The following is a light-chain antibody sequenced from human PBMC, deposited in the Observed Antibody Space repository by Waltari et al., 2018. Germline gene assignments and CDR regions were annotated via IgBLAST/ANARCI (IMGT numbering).Light chain of an antibody. CDR2: EGT. V-gene: IGLV2-11*01. J-gene: IGLJ2*01. CDR1: SSDVGGYNY. Sequence: QSALTQPRSVSGSPGQSVTISCTGTSSDVGGYNYVSWYQQHPGKAPKLIIYEGTKRPSGVPDRFSGSKSGNTASLTISGLQAEDEADYYCCSYGGSYSFVVFGGGTKLTVL. CDR3: CSYGGSYSFVV.